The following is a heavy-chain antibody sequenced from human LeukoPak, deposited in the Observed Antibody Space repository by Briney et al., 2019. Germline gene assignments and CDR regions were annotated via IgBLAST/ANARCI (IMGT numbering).Heavy chain of an antibody. CDR1: GFTFSHYG. CDR3: ARDAQRGFDYSNSLQY. CDR2: IWSDGTNQ. V-gene: IGHV3-33*01. J-gene: IGHJ4*02. Sequence: GRSLILSCAASGFTFSHYGMHWVRQAPGKGLEWVAVIWSDGTNQFYADSVKGRFTISRDDFQKTVFLHMSSLRAEDTAIYYCARDAQRGFDYSNSLQYWGQGTLVTVSP. D-gene: IGHD4-11*01.